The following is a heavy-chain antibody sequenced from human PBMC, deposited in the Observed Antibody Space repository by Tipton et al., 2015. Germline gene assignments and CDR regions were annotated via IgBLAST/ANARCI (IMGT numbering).Heavy chain of an antibody. D-gene: IGHD5-18*01. CDR3: ARFMGYSYGPDNWFDP. J-gene: IGHJ5*02. V-gene: IGHV4-59*01. Sequence: TLSLTCNVSADSTDSITSYYWSWIRQPPGKGLEWIGYISYTDGAHYNPALKSRVTISVDTSKNRFSLKLSSVTAADTAVYYCARFMGYSYGPDNWFDPWGQGTLVTVSS. CDR1: ADSTDSITSYY. CDR2: ISYTDGA.